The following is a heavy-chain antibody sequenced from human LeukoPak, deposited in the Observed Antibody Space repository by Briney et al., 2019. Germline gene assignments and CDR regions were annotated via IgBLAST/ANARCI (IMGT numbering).Heavy chain of an antibody. D-gene: IGHD5-18*01. Sequence: GGSLRLSCAASGFTFSSYGIHWVRQAPGKGLEWVAVISYDGTNKYYADSVKGRFTISRDNSKNTLYLQMNSLRAEDTAVYYCAISGRRGYSYGYRFKYYYDYWGQGTLVTVSS. J-gene: IGHJ4*02. V-gene: IGHV3-30*03. CDR2: ISYDGTNK. CDR1: GFTFSSYG. CDR3: AISGRRGYSYGYRFKYYYDY.